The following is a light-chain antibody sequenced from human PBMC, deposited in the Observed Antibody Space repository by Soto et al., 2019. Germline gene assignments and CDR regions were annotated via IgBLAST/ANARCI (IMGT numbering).Light chain of an antibody. V-gene: IGKV3D-15*01. CDR2: GVY. J-gene: IGKJ3*01. CDR3: QQYNNWPRT. CDR1: QSISRY. Sequence: IVLTQSPGTLSLSPGERTTLSCMASQSISRYLAWYQQKPGQAPRLLISGVYSRAAGIPDRFSGSGSGTEFTLTISSLQSEDFAVYYCQQYNNWPRTFGPGTKVDIK.